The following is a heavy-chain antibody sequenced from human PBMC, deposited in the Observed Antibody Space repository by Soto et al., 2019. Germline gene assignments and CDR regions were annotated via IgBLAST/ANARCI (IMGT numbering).Heavy chain of an antibody. CDR3: ARVVPGAEAWFGP. Sequence: QVQLVQSGGEVKRPGASVKVSCKTSGYTFSNYGITWVRQAPGQPLEWLGWISLYSDGTNYAQKFQGRVSMTTDTSTTTAYMELRSLRYADTAVYYCARVVPGAEAWFGPWGQGTLVTVSS. CDR1: GYTFSNYG. D-gene: IGHD2-2*01. CDR2: ISLYSDGT. J-gene: IGHJ5*02. V-gene: IGHV1-18*01.